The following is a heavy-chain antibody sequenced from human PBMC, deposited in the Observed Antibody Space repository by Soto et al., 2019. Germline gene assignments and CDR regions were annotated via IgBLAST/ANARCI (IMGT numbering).Heavy chain of an antibody. V-gene: IGHV1-46*01. J-gene: IGHJ3*02. CDR2: INPSGGST. D-gene: IGHD6-6*01. CDR1: GYTFTSYY. CDR3: APRSSIAARPAAFDI. Sequence: QVQLVQSGAEVKKPGASVKVSCKASGYTFTSYYMHWVRQAPGQGLEWMGIINPSGGSTSYAQKFQGRVTMTRDTSTSTVYMELSSLRSEDTAVYYCAPRSSIAARPAAFDIWGQGTMVTVSS.